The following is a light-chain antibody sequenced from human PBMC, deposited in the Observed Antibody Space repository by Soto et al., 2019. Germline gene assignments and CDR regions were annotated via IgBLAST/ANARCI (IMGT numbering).Light chain of an antibody. V-gene: IGKV1D-16*01. CDR1: QGINSW. J-gene: IGKJ4*01. Sequence: IQMTPSPSSLSASVGDRITITCRASQGINSWLAWYQQKPEKAPKSLIYAASSLQRGVPSRFSGSGSGTDFTLTISNLQPEDFGTYFCQQYNSSPLTFGRGTKVEIK. CDR3: QQYNSSPLT. CDR2: AAS.